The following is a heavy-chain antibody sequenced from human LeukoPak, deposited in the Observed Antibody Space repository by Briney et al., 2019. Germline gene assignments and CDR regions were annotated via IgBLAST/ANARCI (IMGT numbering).Heavy chain of an antibody. D-gene: IGHD1-1*01. CDR2: IIPIFGTA. J-gene: IGHJ3*02. CDR3: ARVWREAFDI. CDR1: GGTFSSYA. Sequence: ASVKVSCKASGGTFSSYAISWVRQAPGQGLEWMGGIIPIFGTANYAQKFQGRVTITADESTSTAYMELSSLRSEDTAVYYCARVWREAFDIWGQGTMVTVSS. V-gene: IGHV1-69*13.